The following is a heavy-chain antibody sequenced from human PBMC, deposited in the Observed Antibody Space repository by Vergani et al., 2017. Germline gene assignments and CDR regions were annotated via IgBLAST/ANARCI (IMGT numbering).Heavy chain of an antibody. J-gene: IGHJ4*02. CDR2: FDPEEGET. D-gene: IGHD3-10*01. Sequence: QVQLVQSGAEVKKPGASVKISCKVSGYTLTELPMHWVRQAPGKGLQWMGGFDPEEGETIYAQKFQGIVTITEETSTDTAYMALSSLRSEDTAVYYCQATKRISMVRGDDYWGQGTLVTVSS. CDR1: GYTLTELP. CDR3: QATKRISMVRGDDY. V-gene: IGHV1-24*01.